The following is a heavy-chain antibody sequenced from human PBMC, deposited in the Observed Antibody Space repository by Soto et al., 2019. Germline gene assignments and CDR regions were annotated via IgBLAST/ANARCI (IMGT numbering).Heavy chain of an antibody. Sequence: EVQLLESGGGLVQPGGSLRLSCAASGFTFSNYAVTWVRQAPGKGLEWVSTISGSGGSTYYADSVKGRFTISRGNSKNTLYLQMNILRAEDTAVYYCAKDQGSSWYEIDYWGQGTLVTVSS. V-gene: IGHV3-23*01. CDR3: AKDQGSSWYEIDY. D-gene: IGHD6-13*01. CDR2: ISGSGGST. CDR1: GFTFSNYA. J-gene: IGHJ4*02.